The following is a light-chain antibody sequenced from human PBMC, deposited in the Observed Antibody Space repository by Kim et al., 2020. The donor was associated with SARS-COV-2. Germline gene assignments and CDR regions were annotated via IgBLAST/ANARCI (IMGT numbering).Light chain of an antibody. V-gene: IGLV3-21*04. J-gene: IGLJ3*02. CDR2: YDS. Sequence: APGQPAIITCGGDPIVSNSVHWYQQKPGQAPVLVIYYDSDRPSGIPERFSGSNSGSPATLTISRVETGDEADYYCQVWDGLSYLWVFGGGTQLTVL. CDR3: QVWDGLSYLWV. CDR1: PIVSNS.